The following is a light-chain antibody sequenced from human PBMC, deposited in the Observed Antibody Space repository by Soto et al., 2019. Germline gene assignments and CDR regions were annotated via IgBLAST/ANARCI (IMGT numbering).Light chain of an antibody. Sequence: IVLSYSACTLSLNPEERATLSCRASQSVGSTYLAWYQQKPGQAPRLLIFGASSRATGIPDRFSGSGSGTDFTLTISSLQPEDVAADYCQNYNCAPHTSGG. J-gene: IGKJ4*01. V-gene: IGKV3-20*01. CDR1: QSVGSTY. CDR3: QNYNCAPHT. CDR2: GAS.